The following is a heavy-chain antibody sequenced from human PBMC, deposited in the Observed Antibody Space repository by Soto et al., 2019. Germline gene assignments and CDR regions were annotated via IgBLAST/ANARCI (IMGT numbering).Heavy chain of an antibody. CDR3: ARELYCTNGVCGSMDV. CDR1: VFTFISYA. J-gene: IGHJ6*02. Sequence: GWSLRLSCASSVFTFISYAMHWVRQAPGKGLEWVAVISYDGSNKYYADSVKGRFTISRDNSKNTLYLQMSSLRAEDTAVYYCARELYCTNGVCGSMDVWGQGTTVTVSS. V-gene: IGHV3-30-3*01. CDR2: ISYDGSNK. D-gene: IGHD2-8*01.